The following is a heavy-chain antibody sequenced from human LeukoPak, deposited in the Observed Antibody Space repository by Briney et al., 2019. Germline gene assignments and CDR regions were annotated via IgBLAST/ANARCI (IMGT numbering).Heavy chain of an antibody. D-gene: IGHD2-2*01. CDR3: ARGGEDIVVVPEKHYYYYYGMDV. V-gene: IGHV1-69*13. CDR2: IIPIIGKA. CDR1: GGTFSSYA. Sequence: GASVKVSCKASGGTFSSYAISWVRQAPGQGLEWMGGIIPIIGKANYAQKFQGRVMITADESTSTAYMELSSLRSEDTAVYYCARGGEDIVVVPEKHYYYYYGMDVWGQGTTVTVSS. J-gene: IGHJ6*02.